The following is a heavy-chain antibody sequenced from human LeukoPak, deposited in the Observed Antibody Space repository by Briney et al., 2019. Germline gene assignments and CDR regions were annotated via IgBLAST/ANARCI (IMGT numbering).Heavy chain of an antibody. CDR2: FSGGSDTT. CDR3: AREGGYGGVFDY. V-gene: IGHV3-23*01. Sequence: SGGSLRLSCATSGFTFSNYAMSWVRQAPGKGLEWVASFSGGSDTTYYAESVKGRFTISRDNTKYSLFLQMNSPRAEDTAVYYCAREGGYGGVFDYWGQGTLVTVSS. CDR1: GFTFSNYA. J-gene: IGHJ4*02. D-gene: IGHD5-12*01.